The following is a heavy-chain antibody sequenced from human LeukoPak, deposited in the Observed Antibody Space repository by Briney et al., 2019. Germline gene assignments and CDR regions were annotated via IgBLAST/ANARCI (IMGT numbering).Heavy chain of an antibody. Sequence: SETLSLTCTASGGSISSYYWSWIRQPPGKGLEWIGYIYYSGSTNYNPSLKSRVTISVDTSKNQFSLKLSSVTAADTAVYYCARATVATDHDYWGQGTLVTVSS. CDR1: GGSISSYY. CDR3: ARATVATDHDY. V-gene: IGHV4-59*01. J-gene: IGHJ4*02. CDR2: IYYSGST. D-gene: IGHD4-23*01.